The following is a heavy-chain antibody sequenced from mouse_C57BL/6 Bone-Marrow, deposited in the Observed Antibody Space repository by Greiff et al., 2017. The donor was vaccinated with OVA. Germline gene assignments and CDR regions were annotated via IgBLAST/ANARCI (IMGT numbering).Heavy chain of an antibody. CDR3: ARHEVRRDYDGGGFDY. J-gene: IGHJ2*01. V-gene: IGHV1-62-2*01. CDR2: FYPGSGSI. CDR1: GYTFTEYT. D-gene: IGHD2-4*01. Sequence: QVQLQQSGAELVKPGASVKLSCKASGYTFTEYTIHWVKQRSGQGLEWIGWFYPGSGSIKYNEKFKDKATLTADKSSSTVYMELSRLTSEDSAVYFCARHEVRRDYDGGGFDYWGQGTTLTVSS.